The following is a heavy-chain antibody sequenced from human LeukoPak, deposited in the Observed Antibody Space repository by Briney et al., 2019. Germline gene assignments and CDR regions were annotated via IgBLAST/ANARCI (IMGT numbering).Heavy chain of an antibody. CDR1: GGSISSGSYY. CDR3: ARGLNDSWTGENY. V-gene: IGHV4-61*10. CDR2: INHSGST. D-gene: IGHD3-3*01. J-gene: IGHJ4*02. Sequence: SETLSLTCTVSGGSISSGSYYWSWIRQPAGKGLEWIGEINHSGSTNYNPSLKSRVTISLDTSKSQFSLKVRYVTAADTAVYYCARGLNDSWTGENYWGQGTLVTVSS.